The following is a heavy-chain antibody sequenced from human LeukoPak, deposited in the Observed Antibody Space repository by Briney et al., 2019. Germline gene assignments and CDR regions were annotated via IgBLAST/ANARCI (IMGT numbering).Heavy chain of an antibody. CDR3: ARGRTYYYGSGSYYPDY. V-gene: IGHV4-59*01. D-gene: IGHD3-10*01. J-gene: IGHJ4*02. CDR1: GGSISSYY. CDR2: IYYSGST. Sequence: PSETLSLTCTVSGGSISSYYWSWIRQPPGKGLEWIGYIYYSGSTIYNPSLKSRVTISVDTSKNQFSLKLSSVTAADTAVYYCARGRTYYYGSGSYYPDYWGQGTLVTVSS.